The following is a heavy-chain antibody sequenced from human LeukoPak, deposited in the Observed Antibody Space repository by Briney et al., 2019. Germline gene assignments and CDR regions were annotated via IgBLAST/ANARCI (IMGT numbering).Heavy chain of an antibody. V-gene: IGHV3-23*01. CDR2: TNSGGTST. Sequence: PGGSLRLSCATSGFPFSDFSMSWVRQAPGKGLEWLSTTNSGGTSTYYAESVKGRFTISRDNSKNTLYLQMSSLRVEDTAVYYCAKQSYARSLGEGGPGTLVSVSS. CDR1: GFPFSDFS. D-gene: IGHD2-8*01. J-gene: IGHJ4*02. CDR3: AKQSYARSLGE.